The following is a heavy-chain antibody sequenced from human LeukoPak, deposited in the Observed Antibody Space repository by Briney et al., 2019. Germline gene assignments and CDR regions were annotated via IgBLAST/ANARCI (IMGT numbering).Heavy chain of an antibody. CDR3: ARDPSPYYSDYGH. CDR1: GVTVSSSY. CDR2: MYSGGDT. Sequence: PGGSLSLSCAASGVTVSSSYMRWVRQAPGKGLEWVSIMYSGGDTASAASVMGSFPISRDNSKNKLYLQMKSLRVEDTAVYYCARDPSPYYSDYGHWGQGTLVTVSS. D-gene: IGHD4-11*01. V-gene: IGHV3-66*01. J-gene: IGHJ4*02.